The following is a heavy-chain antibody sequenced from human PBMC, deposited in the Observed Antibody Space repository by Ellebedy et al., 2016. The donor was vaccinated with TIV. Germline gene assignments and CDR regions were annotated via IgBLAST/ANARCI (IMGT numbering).Heavy chain of an antibody. CDR3: ARGQNEGGSYIWGY. Sequence: AASVKVSCKASGYTFTSYDINWVRQATGQGLEWMGWMNPNSGNTGYAQKFQGRFTITRNTSISTAYMELRSLRSEDTAVYYCARGQNEGGSYIWGYWGQGTLVTVSS. D-gene: IGHD1-26*01. CDR1: GYTFTSYD. CDR2: MNPNSGNT. V-gene: IGHV1-8*03. J-gene: IGHJ4*02.